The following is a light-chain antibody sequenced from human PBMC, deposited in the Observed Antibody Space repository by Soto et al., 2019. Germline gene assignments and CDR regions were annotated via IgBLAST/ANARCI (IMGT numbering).Light chain of an antibody. V-gene: IGKV3-15*01. CDR2: GAS. Sequence: EIVMTQSPATLSGSPGERATLSCRASQSVSSNLAWYQQKPVQAPRLLIYGASTRATGIPARFSGSGSGTEFTLTISSLQSEDFAVYYCQQYNNWPWYTFGQGTKLEIK. CDR1: QSVSSN. J-gene: IGKJ2*01. CDR3: QQYNNWPWYT.